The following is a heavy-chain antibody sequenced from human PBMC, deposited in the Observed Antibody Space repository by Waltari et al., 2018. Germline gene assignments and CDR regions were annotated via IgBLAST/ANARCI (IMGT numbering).Heavy chain of an antibody. CDR2: IIPIFGTA. J-gene: IGHJ4*02. D-gene: IGHD1-26*01. V-gene: IGHV1-69*05. CDR1: GDTFSSYA. Sequence: QVQLVQSGAEVKKPGSSVKVSCKASGDTFSSYALSWVRQAPGQGLEWMGGIIPIFGTANYAQKFQGRVTITTDESTSTAYMELSSLRSEDTAVYYCARDRGGSQGWYFDYWGQGTLVTVSS. CDR3: ARDRGGSQGWYFDY.